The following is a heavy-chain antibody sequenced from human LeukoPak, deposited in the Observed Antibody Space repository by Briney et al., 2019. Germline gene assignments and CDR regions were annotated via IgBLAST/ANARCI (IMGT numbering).Heavy chain of an antibody. CDR1: GFTFSSYE. CDR3: ARAGFGHTYYYYMDV. J-gene: IGHJ6*03. Sequence: GGSLRLSCAASGFTFSSYEMNWFRQAPGKGLEWVSYISSSGSTIYYADSVKGRFTISRDNAKNSLYLQMNSLRAEDTAVYYCARAGFGHTYYYYMDVWGKGTTVTVSS. D-gene: IGHD3-10*01. V-gene: IGHV3-48*03. CDR2: ISSSGSTI.